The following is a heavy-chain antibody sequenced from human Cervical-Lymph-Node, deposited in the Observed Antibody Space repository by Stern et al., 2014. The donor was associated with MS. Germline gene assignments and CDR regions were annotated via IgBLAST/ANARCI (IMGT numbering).Heavy chain of an antibody. J-gene: IGHJ4*02. Sequence: QVQLVQSGAEVKKPGASVKVSCKASAYTITDYYTHWVRQAPGHGLEWMGWINPNSGGPYSAQKFQGRLAMTRDTSISAAYMELSSLRSDDTAVYYCARGGGYSYSTLDYWGQGTQVTVSS. CDR2: INPNSGGP. CDR1: AYTITDYY. D-gene: IGHD3-10*01. CDR3: ARGGGYSYSTLDY. V-gene: IGHV1-2*02.